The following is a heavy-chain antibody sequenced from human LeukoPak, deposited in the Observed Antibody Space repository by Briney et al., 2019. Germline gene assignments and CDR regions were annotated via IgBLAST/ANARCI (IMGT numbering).Heavy chain of an antibody. CDR3: ARVVMTSANRFDP. Sequence: SVKVSCKASGGTFSSYAISWVRQAPGQGLEWMGGFTPILGTANYAQKFQGRVTITADKSTSTAYMELSSLRSEDTAVYYCARVVMTSANRFDPWGQGTLVTVSS. J-gene: IGHJ5*02. CDR2: FTPILGTA. V-gene: IGHV1-69*06. D-gene: IGHD2-8*01. CDR1: GGTFSSYA.